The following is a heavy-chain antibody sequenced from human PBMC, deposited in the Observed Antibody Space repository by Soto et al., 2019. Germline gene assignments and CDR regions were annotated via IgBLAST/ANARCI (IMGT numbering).Heavy chain of an antibody. CDR2: IYYSGGT. CDR1: GGSISSYY. D-gene: IGHD3-16*01. CDR3: ARGEWGLDYYMDV. Sequence: SETLSLTCTVSGGSISSYYWSWVRQPPGKGLEWIGYIYYSGGTNYNASLKSRVTISVDTSKNQFSLKLSSVTAADTAVYYCARGEWGLDYYMDVWGKGTTVTVSS. J-gene: IGHJ6*03. V-gene: IGHV4-59*01.